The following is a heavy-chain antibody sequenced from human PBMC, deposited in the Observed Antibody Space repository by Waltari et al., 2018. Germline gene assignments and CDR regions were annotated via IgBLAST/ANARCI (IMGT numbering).Heavy chain of an antibody. D-gene: IGHD2-2*01. J-gene: IGHJ4*02. CDR3: AKPLYSEKYRFDY. V-gene: IGHV3-23*01. CDR2: ISTTGDST. Sequence: EVHLLASGGGLVQPGGSLRLSCAASGFTFSSYAMRWVRQAPGKGLEWVSSISTTGDSTYYADSVKGRFTISRDNSKNTLFLQMISLRAEDTAVYYCAKPLYSEKYRFDYWGQGTLVTVSS. CDR1: GFTFSSYA.